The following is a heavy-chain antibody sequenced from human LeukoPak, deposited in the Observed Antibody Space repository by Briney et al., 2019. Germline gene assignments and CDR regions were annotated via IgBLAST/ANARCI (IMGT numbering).Heavy chain of an antibody. V-gene: IGHV3-48*03. J-gene: IGHJ4*02. CDR1: GFTFSNYK. D-gene: IGHD3-10*01. Sequence: QPGGSLRLSCAASGFTFSNYKMNWVRQAPGKGLEWVSYISSSGSIIYYSDSVKGRFTISRDNSKNTLFLQMNSLRAEDTAVYYCGKCTYYYASASPDYWGQGTLVTVSS. CDR3: GKCTYYYASASPDY. CDR2: ISSSGSII.